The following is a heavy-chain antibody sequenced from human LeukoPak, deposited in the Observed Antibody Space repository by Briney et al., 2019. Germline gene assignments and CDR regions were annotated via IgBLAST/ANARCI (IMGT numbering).Heavy chain of an antibody. CDR3: AKKGGTGGSTDYFDY. J-gene: IGHJ4*02. CDR1: GFTFSGYA. Sequence: GRSLRLSCAASGFTFSGYALHWVRQAPGKGLEWVAVISGDGNNKKYTDSVKGRFTISRDNSKNTLYLQMDSLRGDDTAVYYCAKKGGTGGSTDYFDYWGQGTLVTVSS. CDR2: ISGDGNNK. D-gene: IGHD2-8*02. V-gene: IGHV3-30-3*02.